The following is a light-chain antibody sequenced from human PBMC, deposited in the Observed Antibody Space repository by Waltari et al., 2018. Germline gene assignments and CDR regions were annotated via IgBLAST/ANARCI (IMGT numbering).Light chain of an antibody. CDR1: DLGFKS. CDR2: YNN. Sequence: SYVLSQPPSVSVAPGQTATITWGGDDLGFKSCHWYQQRPGQAPLLVIYYNNQRPSGIPERFSGSNSGNTATLTISGVEDGDEADYYCQTWHGGSDRVFGSGTKVTVL. J-gene: IGLJ1*01. V-gene: IGLV3-21*04. CDR3: QTWHGGSDRV.